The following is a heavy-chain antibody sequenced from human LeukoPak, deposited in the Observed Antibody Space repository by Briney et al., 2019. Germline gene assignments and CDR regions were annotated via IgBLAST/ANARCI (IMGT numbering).Heavy chain of an antibody. Sequence: PGGSLRLSCAASGFTFSSYWMHWVRQAPGKGLVWVSRINSDGSSTSYADSVKGRFTISRDNAKNTLYLQMNSLRAEDTAVYYCARTPGIAAAGIAWGQGTLVTVSS. D-gene: IGHD6-13*01. CDR2: INSDGSST. CDR3: ARTPGIAAAGIA. CDR1: GFTFSSYW. J-gene: IGHJ5*02. V-gene: IGHV3-74*01.